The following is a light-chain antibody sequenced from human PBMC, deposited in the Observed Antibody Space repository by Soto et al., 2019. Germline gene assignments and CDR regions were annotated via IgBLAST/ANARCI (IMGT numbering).Light chain of an antibody. Sequence: SYELTQPPSVSVAPGQTARITCGGNNIESKSVHWYQQRPGQAPVLVVHDDSDRPSGIPERISGSNSGNTATLTISRVEAGDEAEYYCQVWDGRSDHVSFGGGTKLTVL. V-gene: IGLV3-21*02. CDR3: QVWDGRSDHVS. J-gene: IGLJ2*01. CDR2: DDS. CDR1: NIESKS.